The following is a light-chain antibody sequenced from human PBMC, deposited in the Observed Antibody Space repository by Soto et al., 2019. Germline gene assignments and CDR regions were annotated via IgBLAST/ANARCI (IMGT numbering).Light chain of an antibody. Sequence: DIQITQSPSTVSSSVLARFTITCRASQSISSWLAWYQQKPGKAPKLLIYKASSLESGVPSRFSGSGSGTEFTLTISSLQPDDFATYYCQQYNSYSRTFGQGTKVDIK. V-gene: IGKV1-5*03. CDR1: QSISSW. CDR2: KAS. CDR3: QQYNSYSRT. J-gene: IGKJ1*01.